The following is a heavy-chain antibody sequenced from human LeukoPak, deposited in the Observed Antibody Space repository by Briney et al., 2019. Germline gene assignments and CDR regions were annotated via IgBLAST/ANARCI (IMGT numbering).Heavy chain of an antibody. V-gene: IGHV3-21*01. CDR1: GFTFSSYS. Sequence: PGGSLRLSCAASGFTFSSYSMNWVRQAPGKGLEWVSSISSSSSSYIYYADSVKGRFTISRDNAKNTLYLQMNSLRAEDTAVYYCARDVYGYDAFDYWGQGTLVTVSS. CDR3: ARDVYGYDAFDY. D-gene: IGHD5-12*01. J-gene: IGHJ4*02. CDR2: ISSSSSSYI.